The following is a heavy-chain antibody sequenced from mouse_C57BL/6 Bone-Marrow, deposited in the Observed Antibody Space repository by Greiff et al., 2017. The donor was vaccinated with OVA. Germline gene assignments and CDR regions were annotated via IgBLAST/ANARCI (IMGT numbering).Heavy chain of an antibody. Sequence: EVQLVESGGGLVKPGGSLKLSCAASGFTFTDYGMHWVRQAPERGLEWVAYISSGSSTLYYADIVKGRFTISRDNAKNTLFLELASVRSEDTAMYYCARNYSCAMDYWGQGTSVTVSS. CDR1: GFTFTDYG. J-gene: IGHJ4*01. CDR3: ARNYSCAMDY. CDR2: ISSGSSTL. V-gene: IGHV5-17*01.